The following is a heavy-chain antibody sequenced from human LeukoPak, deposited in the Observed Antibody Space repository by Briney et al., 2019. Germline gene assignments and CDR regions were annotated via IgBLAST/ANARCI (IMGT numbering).Heavy chain of an antibody. V-gene: IGHV3-15*01. CDR3: TTGAYSNYEGY. CDR1: GSTFSNAW. CDR2: IKSKSYGGTT. Sequence: GGSLRLSCAASGSTFSNAWMSWVRQAPGKGLGWVGRIKSKSYGGTTDSAAPVKGRFTISRDDSKNTLYLQMKSLKTEDTAVYYCTTGAYSNYEGYWGQGTLVTVAS. D-gene: IGHD4-11*01. J-gene: IGHJ4*02.